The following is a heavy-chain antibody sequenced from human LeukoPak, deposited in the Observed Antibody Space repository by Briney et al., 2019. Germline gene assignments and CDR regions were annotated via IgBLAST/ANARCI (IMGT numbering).Heavy chain of an antibody. D-gene: IGHD3-3*01. Sequence: KPSETLSLTCTVSGGSISSYYWSWIRQPPGKGLEWIGYIYYSGSTNYNPSLKSRVTISVDTSKNRFSLKLCSVTAADTAVYYCARMYYDFWSGSGWFDPWGQGTLVTVSS. CDR1: GGSISSYY. CDR2: IYYSGST. V-gene: IGHV4-59*01. J-gene: IGHJ5*02. CDR3: ARMYYDFWSGSGWFDP.